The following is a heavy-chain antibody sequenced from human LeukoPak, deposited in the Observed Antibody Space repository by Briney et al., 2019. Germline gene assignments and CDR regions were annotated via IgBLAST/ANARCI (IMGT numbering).Heavy chain of an antibody. Sequence: GASVKVSCKPSGYIFTTYNLNWVRQAPGQGLEWMGWISTSTGDTDYARNLRGRVTMSTDASTGTAYMELRRLRSDDTAVYYCARSHNVYFDYWGQGTLLTV. J-gene: IGHJ4*02. CDR3: ARSHNVYFDY. V-gene: IGHV1-18*04. D-gene: IGHD5-24*01. CDR1: GYIFTTYN. CDR2: ISTSTGDT.